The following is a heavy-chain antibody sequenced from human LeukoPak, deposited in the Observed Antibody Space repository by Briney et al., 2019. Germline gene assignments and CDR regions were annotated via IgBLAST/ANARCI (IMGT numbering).Heavy chain of an antibody. Sequence: ASVKVSCKVSGYTLTELSMHWVRQAPGKGLEWMGGFDPEDGETIYAQKFQGRVTMTEDTSTDTAYMELSSLRSEDTAVYYCARGGRLSGYPDYWGQGTLVTVSS. CDR3: ARGGRLSGYPDY. D-gene: IGHD3-22*01. CDR1: GYTLTELS. J-gene: IGHJ4*02. V-gene: IGHV1-24*01. CDR2: FDPEDGET.